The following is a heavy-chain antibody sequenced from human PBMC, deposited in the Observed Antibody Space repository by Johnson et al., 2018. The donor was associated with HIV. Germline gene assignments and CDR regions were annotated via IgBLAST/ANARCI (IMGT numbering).Heavy chain of an antibody. J-gene: IGHJ3*02. CDR3: AKDESFIVVVPAAPEGI. D-gene: IGHD2-2*01. CDR2: ISYDGSNK. Sequence: QMQLVESGGGVVQPGRSLRLSCAASGFTFSSYAMHWVRQAPGKGLEWVAVISYDGSNKYYADSVKGRFTISRDNSKNTLYLQMNSLRAEDTAVYYCAKDESFIVVVPAAPEGIWGQGTMVTVSS. CDR1: GFTFSSYA. V-gene: IGHV3-30-3*01.